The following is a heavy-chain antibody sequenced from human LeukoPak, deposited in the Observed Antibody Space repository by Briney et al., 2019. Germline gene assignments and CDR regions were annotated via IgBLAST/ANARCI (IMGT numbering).Heavy chain of an antibody. V-gene: IGHV1-2*02. J-gene: IGHJ4*02. CDR1: GYTFTGYY. CDR2: INPNSGGT. D-gene: IGHD1-26*01. CDR3: ARSFKYSGSYFGY. Sequence: ASVKVPCKASGYTFTGYYMHWVRQASGQGLEWMGWINPNSGGTNYAQKFQGRVTMTRDTSISTAYMELSRLRSDDTAVYYCARSFKYSGSYFGYWGQGTLVTVSS.